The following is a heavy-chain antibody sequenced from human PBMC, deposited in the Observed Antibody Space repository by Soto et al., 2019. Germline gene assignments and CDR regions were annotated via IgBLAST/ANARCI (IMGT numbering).Heavy chain of an antibody. Sequence: EVQLLESGGGLVQPGGSLRLSCAASGFTFSSSAMSWVRQAPGKRLEWVSALSGSGGSPYYADSVKGGFTISRDNYKKTLYLQMNSLRAEDTAVYYCALDYYGSGSYPNDAFDIWGQGTMVTVSS. V-gene: IGHV3-23*01. D-gene: IGHD3-10*01. CDR3: ALDYYGSGSYPNDAFDI. CDR2: LSGSGGSP. CDR1: GFTFSSSA. J-gene: IGHJ3*02.